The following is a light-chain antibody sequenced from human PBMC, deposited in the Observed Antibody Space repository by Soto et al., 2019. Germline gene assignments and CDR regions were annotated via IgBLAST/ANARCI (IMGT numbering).Light chain of an antibody. CDR1: PGVSNNY. CDR2: DAS. CDR3: QQHFGSPFT. V-gene: IGKV3-20*01. Sequence: ELVLTQSPGTLSLSPGERATLSCRASPGVSNNYLAWYQQKPGQAPRLLIHDASSRATGIPDRFSGSGSGTDFTLTISRLEPEDFAVYYCQQHFGSPFTFGPGTKVEIE. J-gene: IGKJ3*01.